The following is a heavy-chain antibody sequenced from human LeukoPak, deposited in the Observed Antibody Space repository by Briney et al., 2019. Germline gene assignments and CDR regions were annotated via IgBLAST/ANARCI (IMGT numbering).Heavy chain of an antibody. CDR2: IYTSGST. V-gene: IGHV4-61*02. Sequence: NPSETMSLTCTVSGGSISSGSYYWSWIRQPAGKGLERIGRIYTSGSTNYNPSLKSRVTISVDTSKNQFSLRLSSVTAADTAVYYCARAVHNIRYCSSTSCYYHYYYMDVWGKGTTVTISS. D-gene: IGHD2-2*01. CDR3: ARAVHNIRYCSSTSCYYHYYYMDV. J-gene: IGHJ6*03. CDR1: GGSISSGSYY.